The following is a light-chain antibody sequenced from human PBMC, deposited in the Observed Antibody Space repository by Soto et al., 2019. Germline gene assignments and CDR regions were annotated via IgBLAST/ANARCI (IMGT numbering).Light chain of an antibody. CDR3: SSYTSSSTGVV. CDR1: SSDVGGYNY. J-gene: IGLJ2*01. V-gene: IGLV2-14*01. Sequence: QSVLTQPASVSGSPGQSITISCTGTSSDVGGYNYVSWYQQHPGKAPKLMIYEVSNRPSGVSNRFSGSKSGNTASLPISGLQAEDEADYYCSSYTSSSTGVVFGGGTKVAVL. CDR2: EVS.